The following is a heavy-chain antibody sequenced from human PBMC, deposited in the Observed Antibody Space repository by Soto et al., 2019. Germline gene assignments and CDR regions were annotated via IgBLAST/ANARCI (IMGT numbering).Heavy chain of an antibody. CDR2: IFSNDEK. CDR1: GFSLSNPRMG. D-gene: IGHD3-16*01. CDR3: ARLLSGPTHYDFDY. Sequence: QVTLKESGPVLVKPTETLTLTCTVSGFSLSNPRMGVGWIRQPPGRALEWLAHIFSNDEKSYSSSLKSALTISKDASKSQVVLTVANMDPVDTATYFCARLLSGPTHYDFDYWGQGILVTVSS. J-gene: IGHJ4*02. V-gene: IGHV2-26*01.